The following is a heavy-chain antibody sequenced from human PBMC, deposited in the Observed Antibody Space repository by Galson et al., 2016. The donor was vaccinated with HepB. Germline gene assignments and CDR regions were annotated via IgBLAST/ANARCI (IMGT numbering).Heavy chain of an antibody. CDR2: IIPIFGAA. CDR1: GGTFSSYA. Sequence: SVKVSCKASGGTFSSYAIGWVRQAPGQGLEWMGGIIPIFGAANYAQKFQGRVTITADESTSTAYMELSSLRSEDTAVYYYARDGTDCSGGSCYSDWGQGTLVTVSS. D-gene: IGHD2-15*01. V-gene: IGHV1-69*13. CDR3: ARDGTDCSGGSCYSD. J-gene: IGHJ4*02.